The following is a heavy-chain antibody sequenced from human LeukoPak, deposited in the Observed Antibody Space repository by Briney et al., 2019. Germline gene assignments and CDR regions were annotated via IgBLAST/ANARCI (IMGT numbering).Heavy chain of an antibody. J-gene: IGHJ6*02. CDR2: ISGYNGNA. Sequence: ASVKVSCKASGYTFTNYGISWIRQAPGQGLEWMGWISGYNGNANYPQKLQGRVTMTTDTSTSTSYTELRSLRSDDTAVYYCARSSAEVLNYYYYAMDVWAQGTTVTVSS. CDR1: GYTFTNYG. CDR3: ARSSAEVLNYYYYAMDV. D-gene: IGHD6-6*01. V-gene: IGHV1-18*01.